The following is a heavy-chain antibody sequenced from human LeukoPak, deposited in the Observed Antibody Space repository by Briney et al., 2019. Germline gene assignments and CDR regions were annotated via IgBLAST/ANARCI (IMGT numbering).Heavy chain of an antibody. J-gene: IGHJ4*02. CDR2: INHSGST. CDR1: GWSFSGYY. V-gene: IGHV4-34*01. Sequence: SETLSLTCAVYGWSFSGYYWSRIRQPPGKGLEWIGEINHSGSTNYNPSLKSRVTISVDTSKNQFSLKLSSVTAADTAVYYCARLRDSSGYFDYWGQGTLVTVSS. CDR3: ARLRDSSGYFDY. D-gene: IGHD3-22*01.